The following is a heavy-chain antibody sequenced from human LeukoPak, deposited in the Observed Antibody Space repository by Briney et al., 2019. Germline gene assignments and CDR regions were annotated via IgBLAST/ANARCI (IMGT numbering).Heavy chain of an antibody. CDR3: ARELAAADDY. V-gene: IGHV4-61*02. Sequence: PSETLSLTCTVSGGSISSGSYYWSWIRQPAGKGLEWIGRIYTSGSTNYNPSLKSRVTISVDTSKNQFSLKLSSVTAADTAVYYCARELAAADDYWGQGTLVTVSS. J-gene: IGHJ4*02. D-gene: IGHD6-13*01. CDR2: IYTSGST. CDR1: GGSISSGSYY.